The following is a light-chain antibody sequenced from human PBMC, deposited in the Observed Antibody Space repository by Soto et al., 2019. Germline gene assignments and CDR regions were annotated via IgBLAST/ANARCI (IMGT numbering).Light chain of an antibody. Sequence: QSVLTQPASVSGSPGQSITISCTGTSREFGAYHYVSWYQQHPGKAPKLMIYDVSDRPSGVSNRFSGSKSGNTASLTISGLQAEDEADYYCSSYTNSDTLVVFGGGTQLTVL. J-gene: IGLJ3*02. V-gene: IGLV2-14*01. CDR3: SSYTNSDTLVV. CDR2: DVS. CDR1: SREFGAYHY.